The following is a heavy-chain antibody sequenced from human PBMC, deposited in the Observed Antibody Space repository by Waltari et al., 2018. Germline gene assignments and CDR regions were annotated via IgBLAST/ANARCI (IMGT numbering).Heavy chain of an antibody. CDR1: GGSISSYY. CDR2: IYYSGSI. CDR3: ARGVATITNEYFQH. J-gene: IGHJ1*01. D-gene: IGHD5-12*01. Sequence: QVQLQESGPGLVKPSETLSLTCTVSGGSISSYYWSWIRQPPGKGLEWIGYIYYSGSINCNPSLKSRVTISVDTSKNQFSLKLSSVTAADTAVYYCARGVATITNEYFQHWGQGTLVTVSS. V-gene: IGHV4-59*01.